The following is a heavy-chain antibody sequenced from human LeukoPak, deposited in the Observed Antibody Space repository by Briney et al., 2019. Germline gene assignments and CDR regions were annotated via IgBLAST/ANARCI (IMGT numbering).Heavy chain of an antibody. CDR1: GFTFGAYS. CDR3: AKDRHSSGWPNWIDP. J-gene: IGHJ5*02. CDR2: ISGIGDRT. Sequence: PGGSLRLSCAASGFTFGAYSMSWVRQAPGKGLEWVSSISGIGDRTYYADSVKGRFTISRDNSKNTLYLQMNSLSADDTAVYYCAKDRHSSGWPNWIDPWGQGTLVTVS. V-gene: IGHV3-23*01. D-gene: IGHD6-19*01.